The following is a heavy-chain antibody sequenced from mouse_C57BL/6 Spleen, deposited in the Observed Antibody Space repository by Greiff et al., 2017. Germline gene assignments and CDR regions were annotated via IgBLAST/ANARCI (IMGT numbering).Heavy chain of an antibody. CDR2: IDPSDSYT. J-gene: IGHJ2*01. V-gene: IGHV1-59*01. CDR1: GYTFTSYW. CDR3: ARDYYGSSEGHY. D-gene: IGHD1-1*01. Sequence: QVQLQQPGAELVRPGTSVKLSCKASGYTFTSYWMHWVKQRPGQGLEWIGVIDPSDSYTNYNQKFKGKATLTVDTSSSTAYMQLSSLTSEDSAVYYCARDYYGSSEGHYWGQGTTLTVSS.